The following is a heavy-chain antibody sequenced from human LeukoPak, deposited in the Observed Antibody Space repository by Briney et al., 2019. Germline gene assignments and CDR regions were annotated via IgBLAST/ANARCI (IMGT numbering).Heavy chain of an antibody. CDR2: ISGSGGST. CDR3: AKDQYVYDFWSGQTNPLYYFDY. CDR1: GFTFSSYA. J-gene: IGHJ4*02. D-gene: IGHD3-3*01. V-gene: IGHV3-23*01. Sequence: GGSLRLSCAASGFTFSSYAMSWVRQAPGKGLEWVSAISGSGGSTYYADSVKGRFTISRDNSKNTLYLQMNSLRAEDTAVYYCAKDQYVYDFWSGQTNPLYYFDYWGQGTLVTVSS.